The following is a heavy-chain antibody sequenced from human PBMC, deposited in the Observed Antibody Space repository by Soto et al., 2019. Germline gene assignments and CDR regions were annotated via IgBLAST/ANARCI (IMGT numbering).Heavy chain of an antibody. CDR1: GFAFSGYA. D-gene: IGHD3-22*01. Sequence: XGFLRLSCAASGFAFSGYAMSWVRQAPGKGLEWVSAISGSGGSTYYADSVKGRFTISRDNSKNTLYLQMNSLRAEGTAVYYCAKDQTSYYYDSSGYPLGFDYWGQGTLVTVSS. CDR2: ISGSGGST. J-gene: IGHJ4*02. CDR3: AKDQTSYYYDSSGYPLGFDY. V-gene: IGHV3-23*01.